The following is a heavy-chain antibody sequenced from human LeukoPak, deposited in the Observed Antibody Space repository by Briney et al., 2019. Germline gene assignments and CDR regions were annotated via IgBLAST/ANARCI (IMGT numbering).Heavy chain of an antibody. Sequence: PGGSLRLSCAASGFTFSSYAMSWVRQAPGKGLEWVSAISGSGGSTYYADSVKGRFTISRDNSKNTLYLQMNSLRAEDTAVYYCAKERNLEIAVAGTIFDYWGQGTLVTVSS. CDR3: AKERNLEIAVAGTIFDY. D-gene: IGHD6-19*01. V-gene: IGHV3-23*01. J-gene: IGHJ4*02. CDR1: GFTFSSYA. CDR2: ISGSGGST.